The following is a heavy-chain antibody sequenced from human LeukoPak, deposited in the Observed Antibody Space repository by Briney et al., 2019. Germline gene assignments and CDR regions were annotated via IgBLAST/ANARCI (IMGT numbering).Heavy chain of an antibody. CDR1: GFTFSGYA. Sequence: GGSLRLSCAASGFTFSGYAMNWVRQAPGKGLEWVSLIFASGSTTKYADSVKGRFTISRDNSKNTLYLQMNSLRAEDTAVYYCARDEEYSSGWYNYWGQGTLVTVSS. J-gene: IGHJ4*02. CDR2: IFASGSTT. V-gene: IGHV3-NL1*01. CDR3: ARDEEYSSGWYNY. D-gene: IGHD6-19*01.